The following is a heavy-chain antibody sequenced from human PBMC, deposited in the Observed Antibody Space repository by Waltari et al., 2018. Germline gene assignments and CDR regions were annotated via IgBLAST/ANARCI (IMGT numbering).Heavy chain of an antibody. CDR1: GGTFSSYT. CDR3: ALPDCSSTSCYKGYYYGMDV. D-gene: IGHD2-2*02. V-gene: IGHV1-69*02. CDR2: IIPIRGIA. J-gene: IGHJ6*02. Sequence: QVQLVQSGAEVKKPGSSVKVSCKASGGTFSSYTISWVRQAPGQGLEWMGRIIPIRGIANYAQKCQGRVTITADKSTSTAYMELSSLRSEDTAVYYCALPDCSSTSCYKGYYYGMDVWGQGTTVTVSS.